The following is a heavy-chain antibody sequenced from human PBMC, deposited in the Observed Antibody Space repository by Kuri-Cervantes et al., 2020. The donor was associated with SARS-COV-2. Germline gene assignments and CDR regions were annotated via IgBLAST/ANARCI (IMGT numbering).Heavy chain of an antibody. J-gene: IGHJ4*02. Sequence: GSLRLSCTVSGYSISSGYYWGWIRQPPGKGLEWIGSIYHSGSTYYNPSLKSRVTISVDRSKNQFSLKLSSVTAADTAVYYCARGWTTVTTPYFDYWGQGTLVTVSS. CDR2: IYHSGST. V-gene: IGHV4-38-2*02. CDR3: ARGWTTVTTPYFDY. CDR1: GYSISSGYY. D-gene: IGHD4-11*01.